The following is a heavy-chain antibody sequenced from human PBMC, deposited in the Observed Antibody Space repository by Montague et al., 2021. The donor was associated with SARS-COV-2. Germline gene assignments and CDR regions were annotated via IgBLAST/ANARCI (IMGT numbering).Heavy chain of an antibody. V-gene: IGHV3-30*04. J-gene: IGHJ6*02. D-gene: IGHD3-10*01. CDR1: GFTFSSYA. CDR2: ISYDGSNK. CDR3: ARSGEGFMVRGVINGMDV. Sequence: SLRLSCAASGFTFSSYAMHWVRQAPGKGLEWVAVISYDGSNKYYADSVKGRFTISRDNSKNTLYLQMNSLRAEDTAVYYCARSGEGFMVRGVINGMDVWGQGTTVTVSS.